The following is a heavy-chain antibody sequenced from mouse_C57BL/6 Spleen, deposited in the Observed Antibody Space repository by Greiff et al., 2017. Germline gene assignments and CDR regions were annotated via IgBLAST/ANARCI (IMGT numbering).Heavy chain of an antibody. CDR2: ISSGSSTI. J-gene: IGHJ2*01. D-gene: IGHD2-3*01. V-gene: IGHV5-17*01. CDR3: ARVGYYFGYYFGY. CDR1: GFTFSDYG. Sequence: DVMLVESGGGLVKPGGSLKLSCAASGFTFSDYGMHWVRQAPEKGLEWVAYISSGSSTIYYADTLKGIFTISRDNAKNTLFLQMNSLRSEDTAVYYCARVGYYFGYYFGYWGPGTTLTVSS.